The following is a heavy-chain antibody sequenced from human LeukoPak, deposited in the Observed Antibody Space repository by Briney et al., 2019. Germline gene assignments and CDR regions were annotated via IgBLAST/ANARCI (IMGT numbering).Heavy chain of an antibody. Sequence: GGSLRLSCAASGFTFSDYYMSWISQAPGKRLEWVSYISSSGSTIYYADSVKGRFTISRDNAKNSLYLQMNSLRAEDTAVYYCARSPSGTMIRFDPWGQGTLVTVSS. D-gene: IGHD3-22*01. CDR1: GFTFSDYY. CDR2: ISSSGSTI. J-gene: IGHJ5*02. CDR3: ARSPSGTMIRFDP. V-gene: IGHV3-11*04.